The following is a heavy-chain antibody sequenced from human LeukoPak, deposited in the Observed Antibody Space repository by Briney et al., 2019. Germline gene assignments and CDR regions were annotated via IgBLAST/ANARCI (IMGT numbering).Heavy chain of an antibody. CDR2: ISAYNGNT. D-gene: IGHD3-22*01. CDR1: GYTFTSYG. Sequence: ASVKVSCKASGYTFTSYGISWVRQAPGQGLEGMGWISAYNGNTNYAQKFQGRVTMTTDTSTSTAYMELTSLRSDDTAVYYCARDRVTMIVVVGLSNAFDIWGQGTMVTVCS. V-gene: IGHV1-18*01. J-gene: IGHJ3*02. CDR3: ARDRVTMIVVVGLSNAFDI.